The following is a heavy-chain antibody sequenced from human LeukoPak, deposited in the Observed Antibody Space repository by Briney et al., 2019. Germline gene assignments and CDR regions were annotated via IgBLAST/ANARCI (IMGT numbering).Heavy chain of an antibody. Sequence: SETLSLTCTVSGGSISSYYWSWIRQPAGKGLEWIGRIYSSGSTNYNPSLKSRVTTSVDTSKNQFSLKLTSVTAADTAVYYCARALYCSSTSCFYFDYWGQGTLVTVSS. CDR1: GGSISSYY. J-gene: IGHJ4*02. CDR3: ARALYCSSTSCFYFDY. V-gene: IGHV4-4*07. CDR2: IYSSGST. D-gene: IGHD2-2*01.